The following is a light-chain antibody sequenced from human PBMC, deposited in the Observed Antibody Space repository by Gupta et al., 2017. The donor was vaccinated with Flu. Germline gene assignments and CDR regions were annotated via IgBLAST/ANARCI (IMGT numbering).Light chain of an antibody. CDR1: SSNIGSNY. CDR2: RNN. J-gene: IGLJ3*02. Sequence: HSVLTQPPSASGTPGQRVTISCSGSSSNIGSNYVYWYQQLPGTAPKLLIYRNNQRPSGVPDRVSGSKSGTSASLAISGLRSEDEADYYCAAWDDSLRGVFGGGTKLTVL. V-gene: IGLV1-47*01. CDR3: AAWDDSLRGV.